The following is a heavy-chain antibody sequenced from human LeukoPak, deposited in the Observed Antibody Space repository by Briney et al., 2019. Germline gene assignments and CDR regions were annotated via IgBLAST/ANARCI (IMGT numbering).Heavy chain of an antibody. J-gene: IGHJ4*02. CDR2: ISSSSSYI. Sequence: PGGSLRLSCAASGFTFSSYSMNWVRQAPGKGLEWVSSISSSSSYIYYADSAKGRFTISRDNAKNSLYLQMNSLRAEDTAVYYCARDGPVVGGYYFDYWGQGTLVTVSS. V-gene: IGHV3-21*01. D-gene: IGHD2-2*01. CDR3: ARDGPVVGGYYFDY. CDR1: GFTFSSYS.